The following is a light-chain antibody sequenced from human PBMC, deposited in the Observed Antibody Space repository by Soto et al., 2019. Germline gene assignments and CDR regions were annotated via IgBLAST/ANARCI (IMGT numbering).Light chain of an antibody. CDR1: QSVSSSS. CDR3: QQRSNWPIT. Sequence: EIVLTQSPGTLSLSPGERATLSCRASQSVSSSSLAWYQQKRGQAPRLLIHGASNRATGIPARFSGSGSGTDFTLTISSLEPEDFAVYYCQQRSNWPITFGQGTRLEIK. CDR2: GAS. J-gene: IGKJ5*01. V-gene: IGKV3-11*01.